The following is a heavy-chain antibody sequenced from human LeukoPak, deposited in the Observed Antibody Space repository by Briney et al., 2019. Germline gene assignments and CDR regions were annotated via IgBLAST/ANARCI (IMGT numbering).Heavy chain of an antibody. Sequence: SETLSPTCSVSGGSITGHYWSWIRQSPRKGLEWIGYIYYNGNTNYNPSLKSRVIILLDMSKNQFSLKLTSVTAADTAIYYCARYDPSDYATSGLYYGVYFDSWGQGTLVSVSS. CDR3: ARYDPSDYATSGLYYGVYFDS. CDR1: GGSITGHY. D-gene: IGHD3-22*01. J-gene: IGHJ4*02. CDR2: IYYNGNT. V-gene: IGHV4-59*08.